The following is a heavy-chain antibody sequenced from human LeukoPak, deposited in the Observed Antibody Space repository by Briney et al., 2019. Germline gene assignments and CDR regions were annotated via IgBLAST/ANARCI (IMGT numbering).Heavy chain of an antibody. V-gene: IGHV4-39*01. J-gene: IGHJ4*02. D-gene: IGHD1-14*01. CDR2: ISSSGKA. CDR1: GGSITTTDFD. Sequence: SETLSLTCAVSGGSITTTDFDWAWIRQPPGQGFEWIATISSSGKAYYYPSLMSRVAISVDTSKNQFSLDVTSVTAADTGLFYCARFKGGTGFDYWGRGILVIVS. CDR3: ARFKGGTGFDY.